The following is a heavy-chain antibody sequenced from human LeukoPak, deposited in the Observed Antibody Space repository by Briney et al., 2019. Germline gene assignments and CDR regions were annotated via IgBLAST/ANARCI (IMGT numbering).Heavy chain of an antibody. CDR2: IYSGGST. Sequence: GGSLRLSCAASGFTVSSNYMSWVRQAPGKGLEWVSVIYSGGSTYYADSVKGRFTISRDNSKNTLYLQMNSLRAEDTAVYYCATDYYDSSGYYSGGDYWGQGTLVTVS. CDR3: ATDYYDSSGYYSGGDY. V-gene: IGHV3-66*01. J-gene: IGHJ4*02. CDR1: GFTVSSNY. D-gene: IGHD3-22*01.